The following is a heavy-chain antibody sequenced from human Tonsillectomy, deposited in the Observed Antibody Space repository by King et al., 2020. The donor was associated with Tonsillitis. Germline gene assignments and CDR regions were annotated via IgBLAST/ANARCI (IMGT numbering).Heavy chain of an antibody. D-gene: IGHD6-19*01. J-gene: IGHJ5*02. CDR2: ISGSGSNT. Sequence: VQLVESGGGLVQPGGSLRLSCAASGFTFSNYAMSWVRPAPGKGLEWVSTISGSGSNTYYGDPVKGRFTISRDNSKNTQYLQMNSLRAEDTAVYYCAKGGEAVAVWFDPWGQGTLVTVSS. V-gene: IGHV3-23*04. CDR1: GFTFSNYA. CDR3: AKGGEAVAVWFDP.